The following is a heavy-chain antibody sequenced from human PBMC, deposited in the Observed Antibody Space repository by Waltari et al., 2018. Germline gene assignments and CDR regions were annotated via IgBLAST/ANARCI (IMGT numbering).Heavy chain of an antibody. Sequence: QVQLQESGPGLVKPSETLSLTCTVSGYSISSGYYWGWIWQPPGKGLEWIGSIYHSGSTYYNPSLKSRVTISVDTSKNQFSLKLSSVTAADTAVYYCARKYCSSTSCYIGLHYFDYWGQGTLVTVSS. J-gene: IGHJ4*02. V-gene: IGHV4-38-2*02. CDR1: GYSISSGYY. CDR2: IYHSGST. D-gene: IGHD2-2*02. CDR3: ARKYCSSTSCYIGLHYFDY.